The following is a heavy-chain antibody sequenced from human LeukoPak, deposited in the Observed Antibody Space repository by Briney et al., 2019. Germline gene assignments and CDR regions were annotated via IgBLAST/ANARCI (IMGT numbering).Heavy chain of an antibody. CDR1: GGSISSSGYY. CDR2: IYYSGST. D-gene: IGHD5-18*01. Sequence: SETLSLTCTVSGGSISSSGYYWGWIRQAPGKGLEWIGSIYYSGSTYYNPSLKSRVTISADTSKNQFSLKLNSVTAADTALYYCASRYSYRSFDYWGQGTLVTVSS. V-gene: IGHV4-39*01. J-gene: IGHJ4*02. CDR3: ASRYSYRSFDY.